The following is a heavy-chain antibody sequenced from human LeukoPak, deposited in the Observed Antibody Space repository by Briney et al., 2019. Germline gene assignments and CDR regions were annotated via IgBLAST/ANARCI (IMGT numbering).Heavy chain of an antibody. CDR3: ARDRAYYDYVWGSYHPHYFDY. Sequence: GGSLRLSCAASGFTFSSYEMNWVRQAPGKGLEWVSYISSSGSTIYYADSVKGRFTISRDNAKNSLYLQMNSLRAEDTAVYYCARDRAYYDYVWGSYHPHYFDYWGQGTLVTVSS. V-gene: IGHV3-48*03. CDR2: ISSSGSTI. J-gene: IGHJ4*02. D-gene: IGHD3-16*02. CDR1: GFTFSSYE.